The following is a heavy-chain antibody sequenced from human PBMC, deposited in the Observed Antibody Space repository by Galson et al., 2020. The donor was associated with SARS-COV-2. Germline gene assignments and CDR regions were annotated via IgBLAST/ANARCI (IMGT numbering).Heavy chain of an antibody. CDR2: ISYAGSNK. D-gene: IGHD3-22*01. CDR3: ARSSGYYRDVDY. CDR1: GFTFSSYA. J-gene: IGHJ4*02. Sequence: GGSLRLSCAASGFTFSSYAMHWVRPAPAKGLEWVAVISYAGSNKYYADSVKGRFTISRDNSKNTLYLQINSLRAEDTAVYYCARSSGYYRDVDYWGQGTLVTVSS. V-gene: IGHV3-30*04.